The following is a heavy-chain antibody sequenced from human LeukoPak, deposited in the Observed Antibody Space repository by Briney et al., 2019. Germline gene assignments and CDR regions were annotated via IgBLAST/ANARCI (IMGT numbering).Heavy chain of an antibody. D-gene: IGHD2-15*01. J-gene: IGHJ4*02. CDR3: ARLIYCSGGNCNLGYFDY. CDR1: GGSISSYY. Sequence: SETLSLTCTVSGGSISSYYWGWIRQPPGKGLEWIGSIHHSGSTYYNPSLKSRVTISVDTSKNLFSLNMSSVTAADTAVYYCARLIYCSGGNCNLGYFDYWGQGTLVTVSS. CDR2: IHHSGST. V-gene: IGHV4-38-2*02.